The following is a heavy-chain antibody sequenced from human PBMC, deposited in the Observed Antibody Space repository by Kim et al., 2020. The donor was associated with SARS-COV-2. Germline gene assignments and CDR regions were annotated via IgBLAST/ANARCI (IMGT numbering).Heavy chain of an antibody. Sequence: GGSLRLSCAASGFTFSSYDMHWVRQATGKGLEWVSAIGTAGDKYYPGAAKEGCTITSKNAKNNLYHQMNSIRAGDTAVEYCAGGYSSGWYWAFDHWGQGT. CDR2: IGTAGDK. V-gene: IGHV3-13*01. J-gene: IGHJ4*03. CDR1: GFTFSSYD. CDR3: AGGYSSGWYWAFDH. D-gene: IGHD6-13*01.